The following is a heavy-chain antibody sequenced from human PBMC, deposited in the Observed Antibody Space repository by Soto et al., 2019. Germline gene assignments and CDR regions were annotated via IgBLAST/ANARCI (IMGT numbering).Heavy chain of an antibody. D-gene: IGHD1-26*01. CDR3: AKESTVGSPGDYFDS. J-gene: IGHJ4*02. CDR2: IGIYANT. CDR1: GFTFSSYD. Sequence: EVELLESGGALLQPGGSLRLSCAASGFTFSSYDINWARQAPGKGLEWVSAIGIYANTYYAGSVKGRFTISRDDSKNTVYLQLNSLRVDDTAVYYCAKESTVGSPGDYFDSWGQGTLVTVSS. V-gene: IGHV3-23*01.